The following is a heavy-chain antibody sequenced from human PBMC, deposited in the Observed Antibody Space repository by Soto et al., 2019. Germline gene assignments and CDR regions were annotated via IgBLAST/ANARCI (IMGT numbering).Heavy chain of an antibody. D-gene: IGHD2-2*01. CDR3: AKSRDAYNFYFYYGMDV. CDR2: ILYDGGKN. CDR1: GFTFNNYG. J-gene: IGHJ6*02. Sequence: LRLSCAASGFTFNNYGMHWVRQAPGKGLEWVAHILYDGGKNYYADSAKGRLTNYRDNSKNTLYLQMYILTAEDTAAYFCAKSRDAYNFYFYYGMDVLGQRTAVTVSS. V-gene: IGHV3-30*18.